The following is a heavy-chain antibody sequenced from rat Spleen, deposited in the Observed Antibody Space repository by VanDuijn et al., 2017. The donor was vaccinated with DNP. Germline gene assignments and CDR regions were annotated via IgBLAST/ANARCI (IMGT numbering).Heavy chain of an antibody. CDR3: ARRDTFYYFDY. CDR2: ITTGGGYT. CDR1: GFTFSNYY. V-gene: IGHV5S11*01. Sequence: EVQLVESGGGLVQPGRSLKLSCATSGFTFSNYYMAWVRQAPAKGLEWVASITTGGGYTYYRDSVKGRFTISRDNAKSTLYLQMESLRSEETANYYCARRDTFYYFDYWGQGVMVTVSS. D-gene: IGHD2-2*01. J-gene: IGHJ2*01.